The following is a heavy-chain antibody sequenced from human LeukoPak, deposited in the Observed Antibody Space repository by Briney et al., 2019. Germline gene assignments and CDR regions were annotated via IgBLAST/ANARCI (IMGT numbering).Heavy chain of an antibody. V-gene: IGHV3-30*04. J-gene: IGHJ6*04. CDR1: GFTFSSYA. CDR2: ISYDGSNK. D-gene: IGHD6-13*01. Sequence: GRSLRLSCAASGFTFSSYAMHGVRQAPGKGLEWVAVISYDGSNKYYADSVKGRFTISRDNSKNTLYLQMNSLRAEDTAVYYCARDSSGYSSSWYGHGQNYYYYGMDVWGKGTTVTVSS. CDR3: ARDSSGYSSSWYGHGQNYYYYGMDV.